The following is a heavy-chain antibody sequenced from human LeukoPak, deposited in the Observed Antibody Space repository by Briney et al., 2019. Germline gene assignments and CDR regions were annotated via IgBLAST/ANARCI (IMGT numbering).Heavy chain of an antibody. J-gene: IGHJ2*01. Sequence: ASVKVSCKASGYTFTSYCMHWVRQAPGQGLEWMGIINPSGGSTSYAQKFQGRVTMTRDTSTSTVYMELSSLRSEDTAVYYCARDGRYCSGGSCYPGWYFDLWGRGTLVTVSS. V-gene: IGHV1-46*01. CDR1: GYTFTSYC. CDR2: INPSGGST. CDR3: ARDGRYCSGGSCYPGWYFDL. D-gene: IGHD2-15*01.